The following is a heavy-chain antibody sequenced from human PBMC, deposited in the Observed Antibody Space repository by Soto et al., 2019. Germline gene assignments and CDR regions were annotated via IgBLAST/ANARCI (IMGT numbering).Heavy chain of an antibody. Sequence: EVQLVESGGGLVQPGGSLRLSFAASGFTLSSYWMHWVRQAPGKGLVWVSRINNDGNNLNYADAVKGRFTISSDKAKNTLYLQMNSLRAEDTAVYYCARERGGIDYGGFDYWGQGTLVTVSS. D-gene: IGHD4-17*01. CDR3: ARERGGIDYGGFDY. CDR1: GFTLSSYW. CDR2: INNDGNNL. V-gene: IGHV3-74*01. J-gene: IGHJ4*02.